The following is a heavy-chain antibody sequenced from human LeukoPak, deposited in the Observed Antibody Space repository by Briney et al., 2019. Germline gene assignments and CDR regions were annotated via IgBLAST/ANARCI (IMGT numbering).Heavy chain of an antibody. D-gene: IGHD4-11*01. J-gene: IGHJ6*03. V-gene: IGHV4-39*07. CDR1: GGSISSSSYY. CDR2: IYYSGST. Sequence: PSETLSLTCNVSGGSISSSSYYWGWIRQPPGKGPEWIGSIYYSGSTYYNSSLKSRVTISVDTSKNQFSLKLSSVTAADTAVYYCARAPCYSNYGDDYYYYYYYMDVWGKGTTVTVSS. CDR3: ARAPCYSNYGDDYYYYYYYMDV.